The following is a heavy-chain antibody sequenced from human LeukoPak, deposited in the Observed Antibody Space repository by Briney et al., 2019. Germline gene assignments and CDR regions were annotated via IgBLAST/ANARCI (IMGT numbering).Heavy chain of an antibody. D-gene: IGHD2-15*01. Sequence: GGSLRLSCAASGFTFSSYAMSWVRQAPGKGLEWVSGISARGGGTYNADSVRGRFAISRDNSKNTLYLQMNSLKTEDTAVYHCNRWHISGVSYSNVWGQGTLVTVSS. J-gene: IGHJ4*02. V-gene: IGHV3-23*01. CDR2: ISARGGGT. CDR3: NRWHISGVSYSNV. CDR1: GFTFSSYA.